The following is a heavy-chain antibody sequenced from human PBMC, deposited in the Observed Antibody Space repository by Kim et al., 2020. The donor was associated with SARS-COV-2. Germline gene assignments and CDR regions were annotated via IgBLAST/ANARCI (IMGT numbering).Heavy chain of an antibody. CDR3: ARGGIIRRYYGSGSYYYPMDV. D-gene: IGHD3-10*01. J-gene: IGHJ6*02. CDR2: INTNTGNP. Sequence: ASVKVSCKASGYTFTSHTMNWVRQAPGQGLEWMGWINTNTGNPTYAQGFTGRFVFSLDTSVSTAYLQISSLKAEDTAVYYCARGGIIRRYYGSGSYYYPMDVWGQGTTVTVSS. CDR1: GYTFTSHT. V-gene: IGHV7-4-1*02.